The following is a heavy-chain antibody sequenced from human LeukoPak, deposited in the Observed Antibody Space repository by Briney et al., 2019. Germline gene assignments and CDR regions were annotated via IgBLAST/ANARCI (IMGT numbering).Heavy chain of an antibody. Sequence: ASVKVSCKASGYTLTGYYMHWVRQAPGQGLEWMGWINLNSGGTKYAQKFQGRVTMTRDTSISTAYMELSRLRSDDTAVYYCARGVWIRFDSSGYSSYWGRGTLVTVSS. CDR1: GYTLTGYY. D-gene: IGHD3-22*01. CDR3: ARGVWIRFDSSGYSSY. J-gene: IGHJ4*02. CDR2: INLNSGGT. V-gene: IGHV1-2*02.